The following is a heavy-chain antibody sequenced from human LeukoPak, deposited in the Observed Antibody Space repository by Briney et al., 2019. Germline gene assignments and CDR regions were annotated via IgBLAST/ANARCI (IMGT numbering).Heavy chain of an antibody. D-gene: IGHD3-22*01. CDR2: ISYDGSNK. CDR3: AKAYEQVVVVTPFDY. J-gene: IGHJ4*02. V-gene: IGHV3-30*18. Sequence: PGGSLRLSCAASGFTFSSYVMHWVRQAPGKGLEWVAVISYDGSNKYYADSVKGRFTISRDNSKNTLYLQMNSLRAEDTAVYYCAKAYEQVVVVTPFDYWGQGTLVTVSS. CDR1: GFTFSSYV.